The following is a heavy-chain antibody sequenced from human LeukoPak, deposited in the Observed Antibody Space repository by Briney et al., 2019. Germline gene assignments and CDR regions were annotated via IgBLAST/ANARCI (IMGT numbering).Heavy chain of an antibody. CDR1: GFTFSSYS. CDR2: IKKDGREK. D-gene: IGHD5-18*01. Sequence: GGSLRLSCAASGFTFSSYSMNWVRQAPGKGLEWVAKIKKDGREKYYVDSVKGRFTISRDNAKTSLYLQMNSLRAEDTAVYYCARDLSGVTGYTYGRGIDYWGQGTLVTVSS. J-gene: IGHJ4*02. CDR3: ARDLSGVTGYTYGRGIDY. V-gene: IGHV3-7*01.